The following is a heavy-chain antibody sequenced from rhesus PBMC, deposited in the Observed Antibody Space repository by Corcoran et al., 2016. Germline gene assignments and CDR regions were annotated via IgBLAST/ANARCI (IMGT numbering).Heavy chain of an antibody. CDR1: GAPISGQW. D-gene: IGHD3-3*01. CDR2: INGKSGTV. V-gene: IGHV4-80*01. CDR3: ARDRPYPPDY. J-gene: IGHJ4*01. Sequence: QVQLQESGPGLVKPSETLSLTCAVSGAPISGQWCTWIRQSPGKGLEWIGEINGKSGTVHQNVPRKNRVTVSKDASKKACSLKLTSVTAADTAVYYCARDRPYPPDYWGQGVLVTVSS.